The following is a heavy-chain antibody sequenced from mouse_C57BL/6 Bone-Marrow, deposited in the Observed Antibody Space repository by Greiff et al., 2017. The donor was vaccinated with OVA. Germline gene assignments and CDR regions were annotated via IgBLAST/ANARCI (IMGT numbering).Heavy chain of an antibody. D-gene: IGHD2-2*01. CDR2: ISSGSSTI. J-gene: IGHJ2*01. CDR1: GFTFSDYG. CDR3: ARGGYDHFDY. Sequence: EVKLMESGGGLVKPGGSLKLSCAASGFTFSDYGMHWVRQAPEKGLEWVAYISSGSSTIYYADLVKGRFTISRDNAKNTLFLQMTSLRSEDTAMYYCARGGYDHFDYWGQGTTLTVSS. V-gene: IGHV5-17*01.